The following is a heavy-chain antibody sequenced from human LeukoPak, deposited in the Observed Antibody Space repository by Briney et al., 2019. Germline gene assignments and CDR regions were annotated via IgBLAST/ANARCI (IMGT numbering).Heavy chain of an antibody. CDR1: GGTFSSYT. CDR2: IIPILGIA. D-gene: IGHD2-8*01. CDR3: ARGTKPTPNYFDY. V-gene: IGHV1-69*02. J-gene: IGHJ4*02. Sequence: GASVKVSCKASGGTFSSYTISWVRQAPGQGLEWMGRIIPILGIANYAQKFQGRVTITTDESTSTAYMELSSLRSEDTAVYYCARGTKPTPNYFDYWGQGTLVTVSS.